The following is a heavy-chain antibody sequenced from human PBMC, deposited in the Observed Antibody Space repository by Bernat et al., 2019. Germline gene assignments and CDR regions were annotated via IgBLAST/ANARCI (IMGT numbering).Heavy chain of an antibody. CDR2: TGTPGDT. CDR1: GFTFSTYD. V-gene: IGHV3-13*04. D-gene: IGHD6-19*01. CDR3: ARAQNIAVAGPGAFDI. J-gene: IGHJ3*02. Sequence: EVQLVESGGGLVQPGGSLRLSCAASGFTFSTYDLHWVRQATGKGLEWVSATGTPGDTYYAGSVKGRFTISRENARNSVYLQMNSLRAGDTAVYYCARAQNIAVAGPGAFDIWGQGTMVTVSS.